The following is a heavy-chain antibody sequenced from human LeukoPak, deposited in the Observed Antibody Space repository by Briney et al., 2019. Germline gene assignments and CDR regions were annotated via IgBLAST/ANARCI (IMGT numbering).Heavy chain of an antibody. Sequence: GASVKVSCKASGCTFSSYAISWVRQAPGQGLEWMGGFIPILGVANYAQKFQGRVTITADTSTNTAYMQLSSLRAEDTAVYYCATLFSGYDWGPLGYWGQGTLVTVSS. CDR1: GCTFSSYA. J-gene: IGHJ4*02. V-gene: IGHV1-69*10. D-gene: IGHD5-12*01. CDR3: ATLFSGYDWGPLGY. CDR2: FIPILGVA.